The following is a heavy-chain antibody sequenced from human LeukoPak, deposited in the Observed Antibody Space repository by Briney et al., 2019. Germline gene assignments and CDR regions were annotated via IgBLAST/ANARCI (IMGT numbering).Heavy chain of an antibody. J-gene: IGHJ6*03. CDR3: ARHMVRGVIPYYMDV. Sequence: SETLSLTCAVSGGSISSGGYPWSWIRQPPGKGLEWIGYIYYSGSTSYNPSLKSRVTISVDTSKNQFSLKLSSVTGADTAVYYCARHMVRGVIPYYMDVWGKGTTVTVSS. V-gene: IGHV4-30-4*07. CDR1: GGSISSGGYP. D-gene: IGHD3-10*01. CDR2: IYYSGST.